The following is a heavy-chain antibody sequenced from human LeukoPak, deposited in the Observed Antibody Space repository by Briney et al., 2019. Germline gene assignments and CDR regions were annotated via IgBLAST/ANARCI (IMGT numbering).Heavy chain of an antibody. Sequence: PGRSLRLSCAASGFTFSSYPMHWVRQAPGKGLEWVAVISYDGSDTYYADSVKGRFTISRDDSKNTLYLQMNSLRAEDRAVYYCARTGLTYLITVTTWFDYWGQGTLVTVSS. J-gene: IGHJ4*02. CDR3: ARTGLTYLITVTTWFDY. V-gene: IGHV3-30*04. CDR2: ISYDGSDT. CDR1: GFTFSSYP. D-gene: IGHD4-17*01.